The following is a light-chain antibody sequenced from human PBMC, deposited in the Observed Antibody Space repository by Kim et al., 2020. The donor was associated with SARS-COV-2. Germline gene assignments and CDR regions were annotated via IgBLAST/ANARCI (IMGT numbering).Light chain of an antibody. CDR2: QDT. CDR1: GLAVKD. CDR3: QVWDSTTAI. Sequence: LAPGVTVSIIVAGVGLAVKDVCCYQQMPGQSPVLVIYQDTKRPSGIPERFLGSQSGNTATLTISGTQAMDDADYYCQVWDSTTAIFGGGTQLTVL. J-gene: IGLJ2*01. V-gene: IGLV3-1*01.